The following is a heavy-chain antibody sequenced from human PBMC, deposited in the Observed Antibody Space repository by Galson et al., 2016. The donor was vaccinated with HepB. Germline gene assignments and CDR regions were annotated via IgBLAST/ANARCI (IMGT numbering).Heavy chain of an antibody. CDR2: ISSSSTYV. D-gene: IGHD3-16*01. CDR3: AKSSGLTITFGLLNY. Sequence: SLRLSCAASGFGFSSYSMNWVRQAPGKGLEWVSSISSSSTYVYYADSVKGRFTISRDNSKNTLYLQMNSLRAEDTAVYYCAKSSGLTITFGLLNYWGQGTLVTVSS. V-gene: IGHV3-21*01. CDR1: GFGFSSYS. J-gene: IGHJ4*02.